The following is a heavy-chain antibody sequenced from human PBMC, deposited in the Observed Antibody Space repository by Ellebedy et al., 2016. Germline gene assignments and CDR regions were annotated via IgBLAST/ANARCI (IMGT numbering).Heavy chain of an antibody. D-gene: IGHD3-22*01. CDR2: IHYSGST. J-gene: IGHJ4*02. V-gene: IGHV4-38-2*02. CDR1: GYSISIGYY. Sequence: SETLSLXXTVSGYSISIGYYWAWIRQPPGKGPEFIASIHYSGSTYYTPSLNSRATISVDTSKNHFSLKLNSVTAADTAVYYFARAPHYHEGADLRHYFDYWGQGTLVTVSS. CDR3: ARAPHYHEGADLRHYFDY.